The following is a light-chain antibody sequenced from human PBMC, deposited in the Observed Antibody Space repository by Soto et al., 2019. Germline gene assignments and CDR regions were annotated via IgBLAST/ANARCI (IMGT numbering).Light chain of an antibody. V-gene: IGKV1-39*01. J-gene: IGKJ2*01. CDR1: QSVNTY. CDR2: AAT. CDR3: QQCHNTPYT. Sequence: DIQMTQSPSSLSASVGDRVTITCRASQSVNTYLHWYQKRQGKAPKLLIYAATSLQSGVPTRFSGSGAGTVIKLSSSGLHPEYFATYYCQQCHNTPYTFGLATMLEVK.